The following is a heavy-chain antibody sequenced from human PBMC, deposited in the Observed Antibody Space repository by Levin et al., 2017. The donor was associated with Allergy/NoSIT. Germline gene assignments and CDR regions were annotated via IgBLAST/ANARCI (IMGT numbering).Heavy chain of an antibody. CDR2: ISSSSSYI. J-gene: IGHJ6*03. Sequence: PGGSLRLSCAASGFTFSSYSMNWVRQAPGKGLEWVSSISSSSSYIYYADSVKGRFTISRDNAKNSLYLQMNSLRAEDTAVYYCARDFSRYPSITGIWEYYYYYMDVWGKGTTVTVSS. CDR3: ARDFSRYPSITGIWEYYYYYMDV. CDR1: GFTFSSYS. V-gene: IGHV3-21*01. D-gene: IGHD1-20*01.